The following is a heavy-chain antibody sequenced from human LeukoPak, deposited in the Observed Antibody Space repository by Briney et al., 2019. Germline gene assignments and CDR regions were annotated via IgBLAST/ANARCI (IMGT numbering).Heavy chain of an antibody. CDR2: ICTSGTYI. CDR1: GSTFNDYS. CDR3: ARYRYSNGYYYVY. J-gene: IGHJ4*02. V-gene: IGHV3-21*06. Sequence: PGGSLRLSCAASGSTFNDYSMTWVRQAPGKGLEWVSSICTSGTYINYADSVKGRFAISRDDAENTLFLQMSSLRADDTAVYYCARYRYSNGYYYVYWGQGTLVTVSS. D-gene: IGHD3-22*01.